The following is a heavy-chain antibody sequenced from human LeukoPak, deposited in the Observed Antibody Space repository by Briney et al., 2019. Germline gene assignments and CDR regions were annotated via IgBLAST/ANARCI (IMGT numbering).Heavy chain of an antibody. CDR3: ARGYGGNSGY. Sequence: ASVKVSCKASGGTFSSYAISWVRQAPGQGLEWMGRIIPILGIANYAQKFQGRVTITADKSTSTAYMELSSLRSGDTAVYYCARGYGGNSGYWGQGTLVTVSS. J-gene: IGHJ4*02. D-gene: IGHD4-23*01. CDR1: GGTFSSYA. CDR2: IIPILGIA. V-gene: IGHV1-69*04.